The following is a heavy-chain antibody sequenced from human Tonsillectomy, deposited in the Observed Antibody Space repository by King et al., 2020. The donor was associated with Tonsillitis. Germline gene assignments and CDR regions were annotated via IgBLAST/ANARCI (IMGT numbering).Heavy chain of an antibody. D-gene: IGHD3-10*01. J-gene: IGHJ4*02. V-gene: IGHV3-21*01. Sequence: QLVQSGGGLVKPGGSLRLSCAASGFTFNTYDMNWVRQAPGKGLEWVSSISRDSVYIYYAASVKGRFTISRDNAKNSLYLQRNSLRAEDTAVYYCARVPGMIRGVNFDYWGQGTLVTVSS. CDR3: ARVPGMIRGVNFDY. CDR1: GFTFNTYD. CDR2: ISRDSVYI.